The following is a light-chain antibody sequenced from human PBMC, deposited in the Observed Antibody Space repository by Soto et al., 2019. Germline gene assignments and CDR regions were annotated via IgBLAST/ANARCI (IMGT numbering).Light chain of an antibody. CDR2: KAS. CDR3: QQYDRFPYT. CDR1: QSLSYW. J-gene: IGKJ2*01. V-gene: IGKV1-5*03. Sequence: DIQMTQSPSTLSASVGDTVTITCRASQSLSYWLAWYQQKPGQAPKLLIHKASTLESGVPSRFXXSGSGTEFTLTISXXQPDDFATFYCQQYDRFPYTFGQGTKLEIK.